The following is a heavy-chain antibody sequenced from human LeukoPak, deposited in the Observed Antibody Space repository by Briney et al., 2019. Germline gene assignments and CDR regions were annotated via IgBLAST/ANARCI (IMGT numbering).Heavy chain of an antibody. CDR2: INPNSGGT. D-gene: IGHD3-10*01. CDR3: ARGAVMVRGVIVYYFDY. V-gene: IGHV1-2*02. Sequence: GASVKVSCKASGYTFTGYYMHWVRQAPGQGLEWMGWINPNSGGTNYAQKFQGRVTMTRDTSISTAYMELSRLRSDDTAVYYCARGAVMVRGVIVYYFDYWGQGTLVTVSS. CDR1: GYTFTGYY. J-gene: IGHJ4*02.